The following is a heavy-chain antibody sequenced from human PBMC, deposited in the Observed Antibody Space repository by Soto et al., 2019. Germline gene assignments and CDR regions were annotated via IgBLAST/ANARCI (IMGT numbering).Heavy chain of an antibody. CDR3: ARDRGAVTGQYFDY. CDR1: GFTFSAVY. D-gene: IGHD6-19*01. CDR2: ISSSGTSA. V-gene: IGHV3-11*05. Sequence: QGQLEESGGGLGKPGGSLRLSCAASGFTFSAVYMSLIRQAPNKGLEYISYISSSGTSANYADSVKGRFTISRDNAKNSLYLQMNSLRAEDTAVYYCARDRGAVTGQYFDYWGQGALVTVSS. J-gene: IGHJ4*02.